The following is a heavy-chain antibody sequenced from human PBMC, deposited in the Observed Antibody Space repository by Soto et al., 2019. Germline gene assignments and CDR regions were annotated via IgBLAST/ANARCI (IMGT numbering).Heavy chain of an antibody. Sequence: SETLSLTCTVSGGSISNSYWSWIRQPPGKGLQWIAYIHSSGSTNYNPSLKSRVTMSVDTSKNQFSLKLSSVTAADTAVYYCARVGYVGGLSLDIWGQGTMVTVSS. CDR1: GGSISNSY. CDR2: IHSSGST. J-gene: IGHJ3*02. CDR3: ARVGYVGGLSLDI. D-gene: IGHD2-15*01. V-gene: IGHV4-59*01.